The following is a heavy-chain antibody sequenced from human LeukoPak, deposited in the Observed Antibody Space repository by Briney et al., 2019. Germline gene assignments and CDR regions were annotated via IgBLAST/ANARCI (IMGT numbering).Heavy chain of an antibody. CDR2: IYPVDSDT. V-gene: IGHV5-51*01. CDR3: ARLITMVRGESYYFDY. D-gene: IGHD3-10*01. Sequence: GESLKISCKGSGYYFTDYWIGWVRQVPGKGLEWMGIIYPVDSDTRYSPSFQGQVTISADKSISTAYLQWSSLKASDTAMYYCARLITMVRGESYYFDYWGQGTLVTVSS. J-gene: IGHJ4*02. CDR1: GYYFTDYW.